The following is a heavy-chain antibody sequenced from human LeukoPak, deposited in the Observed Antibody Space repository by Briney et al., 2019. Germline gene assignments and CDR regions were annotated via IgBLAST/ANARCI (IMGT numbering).Heavy chain of an antibody. CDR2: ISGSGGST. CDR1: EFSVNNNY. V-gene: IGHV3-23*01. D-gene: IGHD3-22*01. J-gene: IGHJ4*02. Sequence: PGGSLRLSCTASEFSVNNNYINWVRQAPGKGLEWVSAISGSGGSTYYADSVKGRFTISRDNSKNTLYLQMNSLRAEDTAVYYCAALLNNYYDSSGYTDYWGQGTLVTVSS. CDR3: AALLNNYYDSSGYTDY.